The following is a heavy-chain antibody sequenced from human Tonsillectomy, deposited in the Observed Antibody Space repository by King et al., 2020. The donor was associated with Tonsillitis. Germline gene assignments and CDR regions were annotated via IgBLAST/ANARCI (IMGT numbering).Heavy chain of an antibody. CDR1: GFTFSNAW. CDR2: IKRRSEGETT. D-gene: IGHD2/OR15-2a*01. CDR3: TAGTFYGAHPDY. Sequence: VQLVESGGGLVKPGGSLRLSCAASGFTFSNAWMNWVRQSPGKGLEWVGRIKRRSEGETTDYAAPVNGRFTISRDDSRNTLYLQMDSLKTEDTAIYYCTAGTFYGAHPDYWGQGTLVTVSS. J-gene: IGHJ4*02. V-gene: IGHV3-15*01.